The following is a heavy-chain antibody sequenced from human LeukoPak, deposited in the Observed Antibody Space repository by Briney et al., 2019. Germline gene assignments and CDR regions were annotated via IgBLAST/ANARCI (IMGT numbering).Heavy chain of an antibody. CDR3: ASDSGYYYDSSGYLPYYYYGMDV. CDR2: IIPILGIA. J-gene: IGHJ6*02. Sequence: ASVKVSCKASGYTFTGYYMHWVRQAPGQGLEWMGRIIPILGIANYAQKFQGRVTITADKSTSTAYMELSSLRSEDTAVYYCASDSGYYYDSSGYLPYYYYGMDVWGQGTTVTVSS. D-gene: IGHD3-22*01. V-gene: IGHV1-69*04. CDR1: GYTFTGYY.